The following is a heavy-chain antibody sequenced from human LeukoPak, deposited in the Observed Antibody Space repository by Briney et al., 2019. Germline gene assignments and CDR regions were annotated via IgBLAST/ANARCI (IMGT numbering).Heavy chain of an antibody. CDR2: INPNSGGT. D-gene: IGHD3-16*01. Sequence: ASVNVSCKASGYTFTGYYMHWVRQAPGQGLEWMGWINPNSGGTNYAQKFQGWVTMTRDTSISTAYMELSRLRSDDTAVYYCAREGFVPQYYYYGMDVWGQGTTVTVSS. CDR1: GYTFTGYY. CDR3: AREGFVPQYYYYGMDV. V-gene: IGHV1-2*04. J-gene: IGHJ6*02.